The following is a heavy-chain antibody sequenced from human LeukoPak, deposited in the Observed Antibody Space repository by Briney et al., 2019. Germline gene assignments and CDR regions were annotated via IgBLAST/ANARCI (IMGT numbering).Heavy chain of an antibody. Sequence: ASVKVSCKASGYTFTSYYMHWVRQAPGQGLEWMGIINPSGGSTTYAQKFQGRVTMTRDMSTNTIYMKLSSLRSEDTAVYYCTRSGHAGERDYWGQGTLVTVSS. V-gene: IGHV1-46*01. CDR3: TRSGHAGERDY. CDR1: GYTFTSYY. CDR2: INPSGGST. D-gene: IGHD1-1*01. J-gene: IGHJ4*02.